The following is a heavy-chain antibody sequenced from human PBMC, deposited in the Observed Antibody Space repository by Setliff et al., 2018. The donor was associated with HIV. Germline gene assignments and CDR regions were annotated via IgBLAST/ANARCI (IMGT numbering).Heavy chain of an antibody. CDR3: TALKGYSYGFYYHYYYYMDV. V-gene: IGHV3-53*01. CDR1: GFTVSSNY. D-gene: IGHD5-18*01. CDR2: IYSGGST. Sequence: GGSLRLSCAASGFTVSSNYMSWVRQAPGKGLEWVSVIYSGGSTYYADSVKGRFTISRDNSKNTLYLQMNSLRAEDTAVYYCTALKGYSYGFYYHYYYYMDVWGKGTTVTVSS. J-gene: IGHJ6*03.